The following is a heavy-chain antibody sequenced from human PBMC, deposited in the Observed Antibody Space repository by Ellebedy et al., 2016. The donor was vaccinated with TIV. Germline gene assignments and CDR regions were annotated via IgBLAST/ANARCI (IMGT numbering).Heavy chain of an antibody. Sequence: GESLKISCAVSGFTVSTNYLSWVRQAPGKGLEWVSAIYSDGSTHYADSVRGRLTISRDNSKNTLYLQMKSLRADETAVYYCANNWVVRGEGWNNGMDVWGQGTTVTVSS. CDR2: IYSDGST. CDR1: GFTVSTNY. CDR3: ANNWVVRGEGWNNGMDV. J-gene: IGHJ6*02. V-gene: IGHV3-66*01. D-gene: IGHD3-10*01.